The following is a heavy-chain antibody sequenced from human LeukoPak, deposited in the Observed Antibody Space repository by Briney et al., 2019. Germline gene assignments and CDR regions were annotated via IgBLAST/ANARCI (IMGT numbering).Heavy chain of an antibody. J-gene: IGHJ4*02. CDR3: ARDTYYYDSSGYRFDY. CDR1: GFTFSSYG. CDR2: IWYDGSNK. D-gene: IGHD3-22*01. V-gene: IGHV3-33*01. Sequence: GGSLRLSCAASGFTFSSYGMHWVRQAPGKGLEWVAVIWYDGSNKYYADSVKGRFTISRDNSKNTLYLQMNSLRAEDTAVYYCARDTYYYDSSGYRFDYWGQGTLVTASS.